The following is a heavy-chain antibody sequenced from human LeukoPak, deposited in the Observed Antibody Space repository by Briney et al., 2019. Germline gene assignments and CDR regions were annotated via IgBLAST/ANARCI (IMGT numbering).Heavy chain of an antibody. D-gene: IGHD6-13*01. Sequence: GGSLRLSCAASGFTFSNYWMHWVRQAPGKGPVWGSRIKSDGSSTRFADSVQGRFTISRDNGKNTLYLQMNSLRAEDTAVYYCARGGDSSNWYPGYFDYWGQGALVTVSS. V-gene: IGHV3-74*01. CDR2: IKSDGSST. CDR1: GFTFSNYW. CDR3: ARGGDSSNWYPGYFDY. J-gene: IGHJ4*02.